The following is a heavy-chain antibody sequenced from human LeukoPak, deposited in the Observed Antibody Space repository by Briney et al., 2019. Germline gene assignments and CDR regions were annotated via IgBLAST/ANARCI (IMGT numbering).Heavy chain of an antibody. CDR2: ISSSSSYI. D-gene: IGHD6-19*01. Sequence: GGSLRLSCAASGFTFSSYSMNWVRQAPGKGLEWVSCISSSSSYIYYANSVKGRFTISRDNAKNTLYLQMNSLRAEDTAVYYCAKSHIAVAGTMQYYYYYMDVWGKGTTVTISS. CDR1: GFTFSSYS. CDR3: AKSHIAVAGTMQYYYYYMDV. J-gene: IGHJ6*03. V-gene: IGHV3-21*01.